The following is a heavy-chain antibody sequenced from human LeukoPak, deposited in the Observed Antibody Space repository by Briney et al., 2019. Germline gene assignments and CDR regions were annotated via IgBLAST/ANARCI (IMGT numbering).Heavy chain of an antibody. V-gene: IGHV3-20*04. J-gene: IGHJ4*02. D-gene: IGHD3-22*01. Sequence: GGSLRLSCAASGFTFNDYGMSWVRQAPGKGLEWVSGINWNGGSTGYADSVKGRFTISRDNAKNSLYLQMNSLRAEDTALYYCARGGHSITMIVVVIIPFDYWGQGTLVTVSS. CDR3: ARGGHSITMIVVVIIPFDY. CDR2: INWNGGST. CDR1: GFTFNDYG.